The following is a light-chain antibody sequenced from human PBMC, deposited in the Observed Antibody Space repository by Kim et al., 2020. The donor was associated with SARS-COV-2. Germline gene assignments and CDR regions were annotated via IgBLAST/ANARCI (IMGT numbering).Light chain of an antibody. CDR3: GTWDSSLGGVV. CDR2: DNN. CDR1: GSNIGNNF. Sequence: GQKVTSSCSGSGSNIGNNFVSWYQQLPGTAPKLLIYDNNKRPSGIPDRFSGSRSGTSATLGITGLQTGDEADYHCGTWDSSLGGVVFGGWTKLTVL. J-gene: IGLJ2*01. V-gene: IGLV1-51*01.